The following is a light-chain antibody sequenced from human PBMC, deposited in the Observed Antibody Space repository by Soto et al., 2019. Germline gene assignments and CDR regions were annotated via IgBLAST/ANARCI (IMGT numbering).Light chain of an antibody. Sequence: QLVLTQSPSASASPGASVKLTCTLNSGHTTYAIAWHQQQPEKGPRYLMKVNGDGRHNKGDGIPDRFSGSSSGAERYLTISSLLSEDEGDYYCQTWGTGVQVFGGGTKLTVL. V-gene: IGLV4-69*01. CDR2: VNGDGRH. CDR3: QTWGTGVQV. CDR1: SGHTTYA. J-gene: IGLJ3*02.